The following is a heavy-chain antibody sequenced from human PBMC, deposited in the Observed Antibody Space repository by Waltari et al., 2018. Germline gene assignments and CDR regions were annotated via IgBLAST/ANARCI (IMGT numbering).Heavy chain of an antibody. V-gene: IGHV3-15*01. J-gene: IGHJ3*02. CDR2: IKRKPDGGTT. CDR3: TTGGVKGPHDAFDI. CDR1: GFTFSRSW. Sequence: VQLVDSGGGLVKPGGSLSLSCAASGFTFSRSWMSWVRQAPGKGLEWVGGIKRKPDGGTTDYAAPVKGRFTTARDDSKNTLYLQMDSLKSEDTAVYYCTTGGVKGPHDAFDIWGQGTIVTVSS. D-gene: IGHD2-8*01.